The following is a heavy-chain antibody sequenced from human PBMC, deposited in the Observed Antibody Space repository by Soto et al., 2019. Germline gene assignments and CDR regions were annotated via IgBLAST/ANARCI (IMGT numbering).Heavy chain of an antibody. CDR2: IWYDGSNK. V-gene: IGHV3-33*01. J-gene: IGHJ6*02. CDR1: GFTFSSYG. Sequence: QVQLVESGGGVVQPGRSLRLSCAASGFTFSSYGMHWVRQAPGKGLEWVAVIWYDGSNKYYADSVKGRFTISRDNSKNTLYLQMNSLRAEDTDVYYCARDLGRFGLPGYYYYGMDVWGQGTTVTVSS. D-gene: IGHD3-10*01. CDR3: ARDLGRFGLPGYYYYGMDV.